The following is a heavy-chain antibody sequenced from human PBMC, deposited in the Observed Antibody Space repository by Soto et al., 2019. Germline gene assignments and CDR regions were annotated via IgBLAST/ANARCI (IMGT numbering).Heavy chain of an antibody. CDR2: IYSSGET. J-gene: IGHJ4*02. D-gene: IGHD3-9*01. CDR1: SESISGLY. CDR3: ARASQCKSYFDCFAWLDY. V-gene: IGHV4-4*07. Sequence: QVQLQESGPGLVRPSETLSLTCTVSSESISGLYWTWIRQPAGKGLEWIGRIYSSGETNYNPSLNGRVSMSLDTFKNQFSLNLTSVTAADTAVYYCARASQCKSYFDCFAWLDYWGQGTLVTVSS.